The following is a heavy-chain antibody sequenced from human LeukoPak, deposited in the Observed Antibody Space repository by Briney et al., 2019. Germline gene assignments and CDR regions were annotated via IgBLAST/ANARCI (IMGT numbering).Heavy chain of an antibody. J-gene: IGHJ6*04. CDR2: ISYDGTNK. CDR1: GFTFSSYG. D-gene: IGHD3-16*01. CDR3: AKEGGIGGYYDGMDV. V-gene: IGHV3-30*18. Sequence: HPGGSLRLSCAASGFTFSSYGMHWVRQAPGKGLEWVAVISYDGTNKYYADSVKGRFTISRDNSKNTVYLQMNSLRAEDTAVYYCAKEGGIGGYYDGMDVWGKGTTVTVSS.